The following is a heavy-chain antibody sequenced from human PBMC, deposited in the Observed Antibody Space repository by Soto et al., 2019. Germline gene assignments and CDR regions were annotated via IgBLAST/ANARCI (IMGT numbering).Heavy chain of an antibody. CDR1: GDSLKNHY. CDR2: IYDSGST. CDR3: ARSSMVPEDYFDF. Sequence: SETLSLTCSVSGDSLKNHYWAWIRHSPGKGLEWIGNIYDSGSTNYSPALKSRVSMSVDTSKNLFSLKMNSVTAADTAVYYCARSSMVPEDYFDFWGQGTVVTVSS. J-gene: IGHJ4*02. V-gene: IGHV4-59*11. D-gene: IGHD3-10*01.